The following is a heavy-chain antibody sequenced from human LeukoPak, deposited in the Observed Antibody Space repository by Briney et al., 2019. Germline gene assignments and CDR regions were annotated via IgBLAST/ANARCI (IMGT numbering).Heavy chain of an antibody. D-gene: IGHD5-12*01. Sequence: GGSLRLSCAASGFTFRSYWMQWVRQVPGKGLVWVSRINGDGTSTSYADSVKGRFTISRDNGKTELYLQMNSLGAEDTAVYYCAVKGGYNDWDAPFDFWGQGTLVTVSS. J-gene: IGHJ4*02. V-gene: IGHV3-74*01. CDR2: INGDGTST. CDR1: GFTFRSYW. CDR3: AVKGGYNDWDAPFDF.